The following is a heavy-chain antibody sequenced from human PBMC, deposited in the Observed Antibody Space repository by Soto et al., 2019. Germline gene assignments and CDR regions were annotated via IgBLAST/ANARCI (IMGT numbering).Heavy chain of an antibody. V-gene: IGHV1-69*05. J-gene: IGHJ5*02. CDR2: IIPIYGKA. D-gene: IGHD2-2*01. CDR1: GGTFSSYA. Sequence: SVKVSCKASGGTFSSYAMSWVRQAPGQGLEWMGGIIPIYGKANYAQKFQGRVTITRDTSASTAYMELSSLRSEDTAVYYCAREDIVVVPAAIGPDYNWFDPWGQGTLVTVSS. CDR3: AREDIVVVPAAIGPDYNWFDP.